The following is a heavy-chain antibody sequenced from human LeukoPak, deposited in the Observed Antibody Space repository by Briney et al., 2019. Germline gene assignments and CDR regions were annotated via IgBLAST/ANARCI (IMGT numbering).Heavy chain of an antibody. CDR1: GGSISSGGYS. CDR3: AAHTLRYFDWLLEGDY. Sequence: PSQTLSLTCAVSGGSISSGGYSWSWIRQPPGMGLEWIGYIYHSGSTYYNPSLKSRVTISVDRSKNQFSLKLSSVTAADTAVYYCAAHTLRYFDWLLEGDYWGQGTLVTVSS. CDR2: IYHSGST. V-gene: IGHV4-30-2*01. J-gene: IGHJ4*02. D-gene: IGHD3-9*01.